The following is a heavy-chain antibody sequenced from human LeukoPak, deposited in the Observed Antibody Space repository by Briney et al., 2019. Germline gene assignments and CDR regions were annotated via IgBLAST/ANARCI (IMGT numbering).Heavy chain of an antibody. CDR2: IYTSGST. V-gene: IGHV4-4*07. Sequence: SETLSLTCAVYGGSFSGYYWSWIRQPAGKGLEWIGRIYTSGSTNYNPSLKSRVTMSVDTSKNQFSLKLSSVTAADTAVYYCARDRDYYGSPSYYYYMDVWGKGTTVTISS. CDR1: GGSFSGYY. CDR3: ARDRDYYGSPSYYYYMDV. D-gene: IGHD3-10*01. J-gene: IGHJ6*03.